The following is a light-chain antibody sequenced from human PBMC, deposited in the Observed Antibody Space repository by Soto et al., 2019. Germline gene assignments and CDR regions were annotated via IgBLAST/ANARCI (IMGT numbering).Light chain of an antibody. Sequence: SYELTQPPSVSVAPRKTARITCGGNNIGSKSVHWYQQKPGQAPVLVIYYDSDRPSGIPERFSGSNSGNTATLTISRVEAGDEADYYCQVWDSSSDHPYVVFGGGTKLTVL. CDR2: YDS. J-gene: IGLJ2*01. V-gene: IGLV3-21*04. CDR3: QVWDSSSDHPYVV. CDR1: NIGSKS.